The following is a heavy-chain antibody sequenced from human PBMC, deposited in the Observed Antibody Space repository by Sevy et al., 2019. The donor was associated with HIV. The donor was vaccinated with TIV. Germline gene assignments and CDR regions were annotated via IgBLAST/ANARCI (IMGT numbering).Heavy chain of an antibody. J-gene: IGHJ6*02. D-gene: IGHD6-13*01. CDR1: GFTFSSYS. V-gene: IGHV3-21*01. CDR3: ARDLYPLNNAIAAAGTGIPYYYYGMDV. Sequence: GGSLRLSCAASGFTFSSYSMNWVRQAPGKGLEWVSSISSSSSYIYYADSVKGRFTISRDNAKNSLYLQMNSLRAEDTAVCYCARDLYPLNNAIAAAGTGIPYYYYGMDVWGQGTTVTVSS. CDR2: ISSSSSYI.